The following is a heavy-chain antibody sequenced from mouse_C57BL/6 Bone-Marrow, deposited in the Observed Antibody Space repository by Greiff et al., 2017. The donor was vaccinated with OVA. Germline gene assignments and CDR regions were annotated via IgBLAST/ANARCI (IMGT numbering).Heavy chain of an antibody. J-gene: IGHJ2*01. V-gene: IGHV5-6*01. CDR3: ARQGDPHYFDY. CDR2: ISSGGSYT. Sequence: DVQLVESGGDLVKPGGSLKLSCAASGFTFSSYGMPWVRQTPDKRLEWVATISSGGSYTYYPDSVKGRFTISRDNAKNTLYLQMSSLKSEDTAMYYCARQGDPHYFDYWGRGTTLTVSS. D-gene: IGHD2-13*01. CDR1: GFTFSSYG.